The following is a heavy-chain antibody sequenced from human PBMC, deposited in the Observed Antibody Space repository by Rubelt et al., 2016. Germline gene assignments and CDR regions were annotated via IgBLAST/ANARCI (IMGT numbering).Heavy chain of an antibody. Sequence: QPQLQESGPGLVKPSETLSLTCTVSGGSISSSSYYWGWIRQPPGKGLEWIGSMFHGGSTYYNPSLKSRVTISVDASKNQFSLKLSSVTAAATAVYYCAGGLECSGGSCQRYLFCGMDVWGQGATVTVSS. CDR2: MFHGGST. V-gene: IGHV4-39*07. J-gene: IGHJ6*02. CDR1: GGSISSSSYY. CDR3: AGGLECSGGSCQRYLFCGMDV. D-gene: IGHD2-15*01.